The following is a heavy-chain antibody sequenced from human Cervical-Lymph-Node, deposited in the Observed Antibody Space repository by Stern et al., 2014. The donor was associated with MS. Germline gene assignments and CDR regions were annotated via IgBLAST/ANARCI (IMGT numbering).Heavy chain of an antibody. CDR3: ARGAYCGGDCYWGWFDS. CDR2: IIPLFGAA. J-gene: IGHJ5*01. CDR1: GDTFSDHS. D-gene: IGHD2-21*02. Sequence: MQLVESGAEVKRPGSSVTVSCKSSGDTFSDHSISWVRRAPGHGLEWEGGIIPLFGAADYAQMFQGRVTITADESTTTAYMELSSLRSEDTAMYYCARGAYCGGDCYWGWFDSWGQGTLVTVSS. V-gene: IGHV1-69*01.